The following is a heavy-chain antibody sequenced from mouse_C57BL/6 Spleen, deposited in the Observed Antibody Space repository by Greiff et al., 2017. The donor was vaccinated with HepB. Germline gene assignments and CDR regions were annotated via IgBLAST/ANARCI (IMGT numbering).Heavy chain of an antibody. Sequence: VQLQQSGPELVKPGASVKIPCKASGYTFTDYNMDWVKQSHGKSLEWIGDINPNNGGTIYNQKFKGKATLTVDKSSSTAYMELRSLTSEDTAVYYCARGGSVYYGSHWYFDVWGTGTTVTVSS. D-gene: IGHD1-1*01. J-gene: IGHJ1*03. CDR1: GYTFTDYN. V-gene: IGHV1-18*01. CDR2: INPNNGGT. CDR3: ARGGSVYYGSHWYFDV.